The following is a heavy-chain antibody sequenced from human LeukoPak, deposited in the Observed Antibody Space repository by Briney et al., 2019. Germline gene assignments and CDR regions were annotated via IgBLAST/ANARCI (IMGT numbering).Heavy chain of an antibody. CDR2: IYTSGST. CDR3: AREGPPGCSSTSCYTDY. Sequence: SQTLSLTXTVSGGSIRSGSYYWSWIRQPAGKGLEWIGRIYTSGSTNYNPSLKSRVTISVDTSKNQFSLKLSSVTAADTAVYYCAREGPPGCSSTSCYTDYWGQGTLVTVSS. J-gene: IGHJ4*02. CDR1: GGSIRSGSYY. V-gene: IGHV4-61*02. D-gene: IGHD2-2*02.